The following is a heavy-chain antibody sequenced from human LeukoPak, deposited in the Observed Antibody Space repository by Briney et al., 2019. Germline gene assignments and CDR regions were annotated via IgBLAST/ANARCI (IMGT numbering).Heavy chain of an antibody. CDR2: IKSKTDGGAT. D-gene: IGHD3-10*01. J-gene: IGHJ4*02. Sequence: GGSLRLSCAASGFTFSNAWMSWVRQAPGKGLEWVGLIKSKTDGGATDYAAPVKGRFTISRDDSKNTLYLQMNSLKTEDTAVYYCTTDGAISMVRGISDYWGQGTLVTVSS. V-gene: IGHV3-15*01. CDR3: TTDGAISMVRGISDY. CDR1: GFTFSNAW.